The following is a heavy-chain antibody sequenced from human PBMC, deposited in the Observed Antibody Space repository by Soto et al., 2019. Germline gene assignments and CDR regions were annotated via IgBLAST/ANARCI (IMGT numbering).Heavy chain of an antibody. D-gene: IGHD6-13*01. V-gene: IGHV6-1*01. CDR1: GDSVSNIDAV. CDR3: ARLVGNSWIDY. J-gene: IGHJ4*02. Sequence: SQTLSLTCAISGDSVSNIDAVWNWIRQSPSRGLEWLGRTYYRSRWHNEYALSVKSRMTINPDTSRNQFSLQLSSVTPEDTAVYYCARLVGNSWIDYWGQGPLVTVSS. CDR2: TYYRSRWHN.